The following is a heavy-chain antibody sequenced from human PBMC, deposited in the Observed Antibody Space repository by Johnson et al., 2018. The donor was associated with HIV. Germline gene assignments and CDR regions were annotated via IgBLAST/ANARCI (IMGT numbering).Heavy chain of an antibody. CDR1: GFTFNSYA. J-gene: IGHJ3*02. V-gene: IGHV3-7*01. D-gene: IGHD1-7*01. Sequence: VQLVESGGGLVQPGGSLRLSCAASGFTFNSYAMHWVRQAPGRGLEWVANIKQDGSEKYYVDSVKGRFTISRDNAKNSLYLQMNSLRAEDTAVYYCARSATGTTADAFDIWGQGTMVTVSS. CDR3: ARSATGTTADAFDI. CDR2: IKQDGSEK.